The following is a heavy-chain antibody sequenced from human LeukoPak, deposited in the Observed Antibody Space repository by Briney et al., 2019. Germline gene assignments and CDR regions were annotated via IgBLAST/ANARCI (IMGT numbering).Heavy chain of an antibody. D-gene: IGHD3-3*01. CDR3: AREYDFWSGGGSGFDP. V-gene: IGHV1-18*01. J-gene: IGHJ5*02. CDR2: ISAYNGNT. Sequence: ASVKVSCKASGYTFTSHGISWVRQAPGQGLEWMGWISAYNGNTNYAQKLQGRVTMTTDTSTSTAYMELRSLRSDDTAVYYCAREYDFWSGGGSGFDPWGQGTLVTVSS. CDR1: GYTFTSHG.